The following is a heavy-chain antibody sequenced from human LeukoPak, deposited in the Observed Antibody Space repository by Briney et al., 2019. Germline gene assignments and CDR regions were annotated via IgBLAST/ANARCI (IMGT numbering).Heavy chain of an antibody. D-gene: IGHD3-10*01. CDR2: MNPNSGNT. J-gene: IGHJ5*02. Sequence: GASVKVSCKASGYTFTGYYMHWVRQAPGQGLEWMGWMNPNSGNTAYAQKFQGRVTMTRNTSISTAYMELTSLRSDDTAVYYCARDGSGTYYSFYNWFDPWGRGTLVTVSS. V-gene: IGHV1-8*02. CDR3: ARDGSGTYYSFYNWFDP. CDR1: GYTFTGYY.